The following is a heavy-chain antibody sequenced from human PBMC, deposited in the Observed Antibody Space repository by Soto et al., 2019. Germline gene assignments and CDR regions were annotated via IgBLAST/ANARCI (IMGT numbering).Heavy chain of an antibody. Sequence: GGSLRLSCAASGFTFSSYGMHWVRQAPGKGLEWVAVISYDGSNKYYADSVKGRFTISRDNSKNTLYLQMNSLRAEDTAVYYCAKAAYGDYAHYYYYGMDVWGQGTTVTVSS. CDR1: GFTFSSYG. D-gene: IGHD4-17*01. CDR3: AKAAYGDYAHYYYYGMDV. J-gene: IGHJ6*02. CDR2: ISYDGSNK. V-gene: IGHV3-30*18.